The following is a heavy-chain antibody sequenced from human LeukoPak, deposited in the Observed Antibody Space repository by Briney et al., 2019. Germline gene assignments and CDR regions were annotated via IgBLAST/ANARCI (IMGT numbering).Heavy chain of an antibody. CDR3: ARVGSSWYVAY. D-gene: IGHD6-13*01. Sequence: PGGSLRLSCAASGFTFSSYSMNWVRQAPGKGLEWVSYISSSSSTIYYADSVKGRFTISRDNAKNSLYLQMNSLRAEDTAVYYCARVGSSWYVAYWGQGTLVTVSS. CDR1: GFTFSSYS. CDR2: ISSSSSTI. J-gene: IGHJ4*02. V-gene: IGHV3-48*04.